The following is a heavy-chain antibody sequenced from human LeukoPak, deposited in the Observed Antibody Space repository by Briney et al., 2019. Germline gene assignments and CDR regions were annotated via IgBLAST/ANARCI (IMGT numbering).Heavy chain of an antibody. CDR2: ISAYNGNT. CDR1: GYTFTSYG. Sequence: ASVKVSCKASGYTFTSYGISWVRQAPGQGLEWMGWISAYNGNTNYAQKLQGRVTTTTDTSTSTAYMELRSLRSDDTAVYYCAREFIGETLDAFDIWGQGTMVTVSS. D-gene: IGHD3-10*01. V-gene: IGHV1-18*01. CDR3: AREFIGETLDAFDI. J-gene: IGHJ3*02.